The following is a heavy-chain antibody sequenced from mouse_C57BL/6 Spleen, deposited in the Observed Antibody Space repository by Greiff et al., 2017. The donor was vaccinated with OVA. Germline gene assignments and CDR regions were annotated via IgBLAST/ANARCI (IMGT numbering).Heavy chain of an antibody. CDR1: GYSITSGYY. V-gene: IGHV3-6*01. CDR3: ARGGGYYPLAY. J-gene: IGHJ3*01. CDR2: ISYDGSN. Sequence: EVKLMESGPGLVKPSQSLSLTCSVTGYSITSGYYWNWIRQFPGNKLEWMGYISYDGSNNYNPSLKNRISITRDTSKNQFFLKLNSVTTEDTATYYCARGGGYYPLAYWGQGTLVTVSA. D-gene: IGHD2-1*01.